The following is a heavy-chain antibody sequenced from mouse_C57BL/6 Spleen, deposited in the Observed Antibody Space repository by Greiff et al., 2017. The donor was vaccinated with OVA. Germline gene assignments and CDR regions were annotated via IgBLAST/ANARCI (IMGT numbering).Heavy chain of an antibody. J-gene: IGHJ4*01. Sequence: EVKVVESGGGLVKPGGSLKLSCAASGFTFSSYAMSWVRQTPEKRLEWVATISDGGSYTYYPDNVKGRFTISRDNAKNNLYLQMSHLKSEDTAMYYCARQLRLHAMDYWGQGTSVTVSS. V-gene: IGHV5-4*03. CDR3: ARQLRLHAMDY. D-gene: IGHD3-2*02. CDR2: ISDGGSYT. CDR1: GFTFSSYA.